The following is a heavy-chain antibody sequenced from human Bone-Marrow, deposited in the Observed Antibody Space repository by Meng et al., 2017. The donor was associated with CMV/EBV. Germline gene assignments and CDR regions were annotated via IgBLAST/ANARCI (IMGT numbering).Heavy chain of an antibody. CDR1: GGTFSTYS. Sequence: SVKVSCKASGGTFSTYSITWVRQAPGQGLEWMGGIIPIFGTANYAQKFQGRVTITTDESTSTAYMELSSLRSEDTAVYYCARENAPYGDYLLCGMDVWGQGTTVTVSS. CDR2: IIPIFGTA. J-gene: IGHJ6*01. V-gene: IGHV1-69*05. D-gene: IGHD4-17*01. CDR3: ARENAPYGDYLLCGMDV.